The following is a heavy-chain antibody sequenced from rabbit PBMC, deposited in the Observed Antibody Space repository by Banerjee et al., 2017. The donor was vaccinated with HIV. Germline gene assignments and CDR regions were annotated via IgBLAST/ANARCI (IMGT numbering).Heavy chain of an antibody. CDR2: YTGNGGT. CDR1: GFSFSSDYD. D-gene: IGHD1-1*01. Sequence: QEQLVESGGGLVKPEGSLTLTCTASGFSFSSDYDMCWVRQAPGKRLEWIACYTGNGGTFYTSWAKGRFTISKTSSTVTLQMTSLTAADTATYFCARDRHGSGWYFTLWGQGTLVTVS. CDR3: ARDRHGSGWYFTL. V-gene: IGHV1S45*01. J-gene: IGHJ4*01.